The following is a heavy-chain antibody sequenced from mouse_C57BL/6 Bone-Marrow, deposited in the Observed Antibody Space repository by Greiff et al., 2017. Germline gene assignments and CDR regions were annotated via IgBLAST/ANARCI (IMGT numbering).Heavy chain of an antibody. CDR3: ARHAWFAY. V-gene: IGHV1-81*01. CDR2: IYPRSGNT. CDR1: GYTFTSYG. J-gene: IGHJ3*01. Sequence: QVQLQQSGAELARPGASVKLSCKASGYTFTSYGISWVKQRTGQGLEWIGEIYPRSGNTYYNEKFKGKATLTADKSSSTAYMELRSLTSEDSAVYFGARHAWFAYWGQGTLGTVSA.